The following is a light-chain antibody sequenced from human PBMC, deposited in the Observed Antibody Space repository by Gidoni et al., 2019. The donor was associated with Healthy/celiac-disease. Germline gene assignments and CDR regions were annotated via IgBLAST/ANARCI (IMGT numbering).Light chain of an antibody. CDR1: QDISNY. V-gene: IGKV1-33*01. Sequence: DIQMTQSPSSLSASVEDRVTITCQASQDISNYLNWYQQKPGKDPKLLIYDASKLETGVPSRFSGSGSGTDFTVTISSLQPEDIATYYCQQYDNLLTFGGGTKVEIK. CDR2: DAS. J-gene: IGKJ4*01. CDR3: QQYDNLLT.